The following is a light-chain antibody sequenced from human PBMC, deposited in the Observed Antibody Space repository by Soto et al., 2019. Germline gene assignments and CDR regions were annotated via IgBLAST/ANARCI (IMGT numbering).Light chain of an antibody. Sequence: DIQMTQSPSSLSASVGDRVTISCRASQTINTYVNWYLQKPGKAPKLLIYAASSLHSGVPSRFSGSGSGTYFTLTISSLQPEDFATYYCQQIFSTPRTFCSGTNVDIK. CDR1: QTINTY. CDR2: AAS. V-gene: IGKV1-39*01. CDR3: QQIFSTPRT. J-gene: IGKJ1*01.